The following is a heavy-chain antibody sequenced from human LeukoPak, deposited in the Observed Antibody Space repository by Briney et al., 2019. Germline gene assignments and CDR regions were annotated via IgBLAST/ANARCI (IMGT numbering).Heavy chain of an antibody. J-gene: IGHJ4*02. CDR3: ARRGGGYSYGYYFDC. V-gene: IGHV5-51*01. Sequence: GESLKISCKGSGYSSTSYWIGWVRQMPGKGLEWMGIIYPGDSDTRYGPSFQGQVTISADKSISTAYLQWSSLKASDTAMYYCARRGGGYSYGYYFDCWGQGTLVTVSS. CDR2: IYPGDSDT. CDR1: GYSSTSYW. D-gene: IGHD5-18*01.